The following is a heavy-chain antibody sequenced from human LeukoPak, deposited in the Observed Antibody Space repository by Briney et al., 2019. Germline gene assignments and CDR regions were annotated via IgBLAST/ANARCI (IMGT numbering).Heavy chain of an antibody. D-gene: IGHD3-9*01. V-gene: IGHV3-30-3*01. CDR3: ARCGLLRYFDWLDPPLDY. CDR2: ISYDGSNK. J-gene: IGHJ4*02. Sequence: PGGSLRLSCAASGFTFSSYAMHWVRQAPGKGLEWVAVISYDGSNKYYADSVRGRFTISRDNSKNTLYLQMNSLRAEDTAVYYCARCGLLRYFDWLDPPLDYWGQGTLVTVSS. CDR1: GFTFSSYA.